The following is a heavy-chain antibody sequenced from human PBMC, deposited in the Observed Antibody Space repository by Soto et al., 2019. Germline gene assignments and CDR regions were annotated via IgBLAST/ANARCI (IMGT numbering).Heavy chain of an antibody. CDR2: IFYSWSM. CDR3: ARERENWCFDF. D-gene: IGHD2-8*02. Sequence: QVQLQESGPGLVKPSETLSLTCTVSGGAVSSAGYFWSWIRQPPGKGLEWIGYIFYSWSMNYNPPLKSRVAISVDVYKTQFALKLTSVTAADTAVYYCARERENWCFDFWGQGTLVTVSS. CDR1: GGAVSSAGYF. J-gene: IGHJ4*02. V-gene: IGHV4-61*08.